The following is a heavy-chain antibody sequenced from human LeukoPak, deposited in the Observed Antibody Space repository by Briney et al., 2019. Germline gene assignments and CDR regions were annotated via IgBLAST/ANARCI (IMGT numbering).Heavy chain of an antibody. CDR3: ARDEVGATYY. D-gene: IGHD1-26*01. Sequence: GRSLRLSCAASGFTFSSYATRWVRHAPSRGLELVAVISYEGSNKYYADSVKCGFTIYRDNSKNTLYLQMNSLRAEDTAVYYCARDEVGATYYWGQGTLVTVSS. V-gene: IGHV3-30-3*01. CDR1: GFTFSSYA. J-gene: IGHJ4*02. CDR2: ISYEGSNK.